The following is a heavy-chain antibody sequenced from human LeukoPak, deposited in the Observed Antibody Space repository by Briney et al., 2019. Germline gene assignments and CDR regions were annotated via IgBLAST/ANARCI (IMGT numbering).Heavy chain of an antibody. D-gene: IGHD3-22*01. CDR1: GFTFSSYG. CDR2: IYSGGST. V-gene: IGHV3-66*01. CDR3: ARTYYYDSSGYYGPYYFDY. Sequence: GGSLRLSCAASGFTFSSYGMSWVRQAPGKGLEWVSVIYSGGSTYYADSVKGRFTISRDNAKNSLYLQMNSLRAEDTAVYYCARTYYYDSSGYYGPYYFDYWGQGTLVTVSS. J-gene: IGHJ4*02.